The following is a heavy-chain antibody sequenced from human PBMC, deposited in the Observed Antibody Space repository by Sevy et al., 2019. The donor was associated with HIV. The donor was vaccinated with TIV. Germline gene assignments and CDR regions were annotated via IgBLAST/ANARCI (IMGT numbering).Heavy chain of an antibody. CDR3: AKDRYGGNSRGFDY. J-gene: IGHJ4*02. CDR2: ISWNSGSI. V-gene: IGHV3-9*01. CDR1: GFTFDDYA. D-gene: IGHD2-21*02. Sequence: GGSLRLSCAASGFTFDDYAMHWVRQAPGKGLEWVSGISWNSGSIGYADSVKGRFTISRDNAKNSLYLQMNSLRAEDTALYYCAKDRYGGNSRGFDYWGQGTLVTVSS.